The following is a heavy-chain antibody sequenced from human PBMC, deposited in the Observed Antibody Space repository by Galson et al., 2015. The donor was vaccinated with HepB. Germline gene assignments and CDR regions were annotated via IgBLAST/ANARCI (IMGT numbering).Heavy chain of an antibody. Sequence: SAKVSCKASGYTFTGYYMHWVRQAPGQGLEWMGWINPNSGGTNYAQKFQGRVTMTRDTSISTAYMELSRLRSDDTAVYYCARDYLVGAPLGGYFDLWGRGTLVTVSS. CDR3: ARDYLVGAPLGGYFDL. D-gene: IGHD1-26*01. CDR1: GYTFTGYY. J-gene: IGHJ2*01. V-gene: IGHV1-2*02. CDR2: INPNSGGT.